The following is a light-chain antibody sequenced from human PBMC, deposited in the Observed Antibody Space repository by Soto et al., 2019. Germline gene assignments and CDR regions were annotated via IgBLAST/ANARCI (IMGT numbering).Light chain of an antibody. Sequence: DIQMTQSPSTLSVSVGDRVTITCRASQSISSWLAWYQQKPGKAPKLLIYKASSLESGVPTRFSGSGSGTEFTLTISSLQPDDFATYYGQQYKSDPVTFGPGTKVNIK. J-gene: IGKJ3*01. CDR2: KAS. CDR3: QQYKSDPVT. CDR1: QSISSW. V-gene: IGKV1-5*03.